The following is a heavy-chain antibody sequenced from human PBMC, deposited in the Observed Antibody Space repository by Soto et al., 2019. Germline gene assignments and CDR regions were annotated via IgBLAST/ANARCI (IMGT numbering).Heavy chain of an antibody. J-gene: IGHJ4*02. V-gene: IGHV3-13*01. CDR3: ARAGDTAMVTAYFDY. D-gene: IGHD5-18*01. CDR1: GFTFSSYD. Sequence: GGSLRLSCAASGFTFSSYDMHWVRQATGKGLEWVSAIGTAGDTYYPGSVKGRFTISRENAKNSLYLQMNSLRAGDTAVYYCARAGDTAMVTAYFDYWGQGTLVTVSS. CDR2: IGTAGDT.